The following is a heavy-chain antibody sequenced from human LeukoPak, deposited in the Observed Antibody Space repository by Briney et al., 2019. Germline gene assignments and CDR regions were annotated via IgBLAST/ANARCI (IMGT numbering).Heavy chain of an antibody. CDR2: IYPDDSDT. V-gene: IGHV5-51*01. D-gene: IGHD1-26*01. CDR1: GYSFTNYW. Sequence: GESLKISCKGSGYSFTNYWIAWVRQMPGKGLEWIGIIYPDDSDTRYSPSFQGQVTISADKSISTAYLQWSSLKASDTAMYFCARWDGGFAVDYWGQGTLVTVPS. J-gene: IGHJ4*02. CDR3: ARWDGGFAVDY.